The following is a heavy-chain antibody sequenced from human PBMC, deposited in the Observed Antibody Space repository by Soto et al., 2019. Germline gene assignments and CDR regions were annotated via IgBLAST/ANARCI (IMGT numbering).Heavy chain of an antibody. V-gene: IGHV4-59*08. D-gene: IGHD3-10*01. CDR3: AIRLPGSGTYSLDF. J-gene: IGHJ4*02. Sequence: WTWIRQTPEKGLEWIGSVHHSGSATYAPSLQSRVTISVDTSKNQFSLRLTSLTAADTAMYYCAIRLPGSGTYSLDFWGQGTLVTFSS. CDR2: VHHSGSA.